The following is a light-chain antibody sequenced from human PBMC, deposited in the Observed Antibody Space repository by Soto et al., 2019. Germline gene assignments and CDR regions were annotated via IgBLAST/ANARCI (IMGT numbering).Light chain of an antibody. J-gene: IGKJ2*01. CDR3: QQYSSTSEYT. CDR1: QSISSF. V-gene: IGKV1-5*03. Sequence: DIQMTQSPSTLSASVGDRVTITCRASQSISSFLAWYQHKPGKAPKVLIYKASTLQSGVPSRFSGSGSGTEFTLTISSLQPDDFATYYCQQYSSTSEYTFGQGTKLEIQ. CDR2: KAS.